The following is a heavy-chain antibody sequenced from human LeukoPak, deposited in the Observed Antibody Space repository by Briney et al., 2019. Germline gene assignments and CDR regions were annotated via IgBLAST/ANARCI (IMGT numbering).Heavy chain of an antibody. V-gene: IGHV1-69*13. D-gene: IGHD1-26*01. J-gene: IGHJ6*03. Sequence: ASVKVSCKASGGTFSSYAISWVRQAPGQGLEWMGGIIPIFGTANYAPKFQGRVTITADESTSTAYMELSSLRSEDTAVYYCASGAGSGRLYYYYYMDVWGKGTTVTVSS. CDR1: GGTFSSYA. CDR2: IIPIFGTA. CDR3: ASGAGSGRLYYYYYMDV.